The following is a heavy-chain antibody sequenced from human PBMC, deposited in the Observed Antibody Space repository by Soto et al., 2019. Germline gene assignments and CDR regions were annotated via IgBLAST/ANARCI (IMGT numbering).Heavy chain of an antibody. CDR2: MQPSTGRT. D-gene: IGHD1-26*01. Sequence: ASVKVSCKASGYSFTSLDINWVRQTAGQGLEWMGWMQPSTGRTGYAQKFQGRVTMTRDTSINTAYMELTTLTSDDTAFYYCARGVSAGVDYWREGTLVTVSS. CDR3: ARGVSAGVDY. V-gene: IGHV1-8*01. CDR1: GYSFTSLD. J-gene: IGHJ4*02.